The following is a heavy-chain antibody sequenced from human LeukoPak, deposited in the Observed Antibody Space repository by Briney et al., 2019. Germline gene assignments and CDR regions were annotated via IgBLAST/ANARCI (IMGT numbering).Heavy chain of an antibody. V-gene: IGHV3-13*04. J-gene: IGHJ3*02. CDR3: ARGNRYGSGHHAFDI. Sequence: PGGSLRLSCAASGFTFSSYDMHWVRQATGKGLEWVSAIGTAGDTYYPGSVKGRFTISRENAKNSLYLQMNSLRAGDTAVYYCARGNRYGSGHHAFDIWGQGTMVTVSS. D-gene: IGHD3-10*01. CDR2: IGTAGDT. CDR1: GFTFSSYD.